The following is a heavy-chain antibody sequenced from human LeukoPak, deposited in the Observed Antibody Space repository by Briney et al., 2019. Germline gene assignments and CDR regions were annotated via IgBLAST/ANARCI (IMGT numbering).Heavy chain of an antibody. D-gene: IGHD6-13*01. Sequence: TGGSLRLSCAASGFTFSSYSMNWVRQAPGKGLEWVSSISSSSSYIYYADSMKGRFTISRDNAKNSLYLQMNSLRAEDTAVYYCARARSAGTFDYWGQGTLVTVSS. V-gene: IGHV3-21*01. CDR1: GFTFSSYS. CDR2: ISSSSSYI. J-gene: IGHJ4*02. CDR3: ARARSAGTFDY.